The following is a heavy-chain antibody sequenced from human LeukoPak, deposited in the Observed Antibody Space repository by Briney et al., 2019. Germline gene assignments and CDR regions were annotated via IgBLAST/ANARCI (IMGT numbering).Heavy chain of an antibody. J-gene: IGHJ4*02. CDR3: AREAVDSSGSESDY. CDR2: IIPIFGIA. CDR1: GGTFSSYA. V-gene: IGHV1-69*04. Sequence: GSSVKVSCKASGGTFSSYAISWVRQAPGQGLDWMGRIIPIFGIANYAQKFQGRVTITADKSTSTAYMELSSLRSEDTAVYYCAREAVDSSGSESDYWGQGTLVTVSS. D-gene: IGHD3-22*01.